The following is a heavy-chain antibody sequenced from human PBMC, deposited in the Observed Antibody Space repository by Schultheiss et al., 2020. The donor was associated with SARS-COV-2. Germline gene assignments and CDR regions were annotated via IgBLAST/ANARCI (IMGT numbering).Heavy chain of an antibody. CDR3: ARVRGYSRPSNWFDP. CDR2: IYYSGST. J-gene: IGHJ5*02. Sequence: SQTLSLTCTVSGGSISSGDYYWSWIRQPPGKGLEWIGYIYYSGSTYYNPSLKSRVTISVDTSKNQFSLKLSSVTAADTAVYYCARVRGYSRPSNWFDPWGQGTLVTVSS. CDR1: GGSISSGDYY. V-gene: IGHV4-30-4*01. D-gene: IGHD5-12*01.